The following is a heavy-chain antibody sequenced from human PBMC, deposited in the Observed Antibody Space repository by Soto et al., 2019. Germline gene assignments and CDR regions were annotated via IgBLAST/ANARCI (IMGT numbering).Heavy chain of an antibody. CDR2: IDPTGSYV. CDR3: ARPCIRNTCRYSCGTDV. J-gene: IGHJ6*02. V-gene: IGHV5-10-1*01. Sequence: PGESRKISCKGSGYSFTTYWINWVRQMPGKGLEWMGKIDPTGSYVNYSPSFQGHVTISSDRSISTTYLQWSTLMASDTATYYCARPCIRNTCRYSCGTDVSGPGTSVT. D-gene: IGHD2-2*01. CDR1: GYSFTTYW.